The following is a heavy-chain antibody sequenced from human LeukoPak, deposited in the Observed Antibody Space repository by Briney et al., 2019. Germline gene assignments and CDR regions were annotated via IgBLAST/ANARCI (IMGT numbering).Heavy chain of an antibody. D-gene: IGHD4-17*01. Sequence: PSETLSLTCTVSGGSISYYWSWIRQPAGKGLEWIGRIYTSGSTNYNPSLKSRVTISVDTSKNQFSLKLSSVTAADTAVYYCARAVKTTVTTWLPYYYYYYMDVWGKGTTVTVSS. V-gene: IGHV4-4*07. J-gene: IGHJ6*03. CDR3: ARAVKTTVTTWLPYYYYYYMDV. CDR1: GGSISYY. CDR2: IYTSGST.